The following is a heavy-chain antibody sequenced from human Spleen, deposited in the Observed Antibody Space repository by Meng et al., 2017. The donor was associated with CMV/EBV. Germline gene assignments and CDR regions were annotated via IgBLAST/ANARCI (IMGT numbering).Heavy chain of an antibody. V-gene: IGHV3-30*02. CDR3: ANARFEYSSSYFDS. D-gene: IGHD6-6*01. J-gene: IGHJ4*02. Sequence: GGFLSLSCVASGFTFSSYGMHWVRQAPGKGLEWVTFIRYDGTTQYYIDSVKGRFTISRDNSKNTMYLQMNSLRAEDTALYYCANARFEYSSSYFDSWGQGTLVTVSS. CDR1: GFTFSSYG. CDR2: IRYDGTTQ.